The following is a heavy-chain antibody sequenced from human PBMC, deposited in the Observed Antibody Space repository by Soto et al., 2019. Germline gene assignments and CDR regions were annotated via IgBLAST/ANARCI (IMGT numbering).Heavy chain of an antibody. Sequence: ASVKVSCKASGYTFTSYGISCVRQAPGQGLEWMGWISAYNGNTNYAQKLQGRVTMTTDTSTSTAYMELRSLRSDDTAVYYCARDRLYSSGWKGDYYYGMDVWGQGTTVTVSS. CDR1: GYTFTSYG. V-gene: IGHV1-18*01. CDR2: ISAYNGNT. CDR3: ARDRLYSSGWKGDYYYGMDV. J-gene: IGHJ6*02. D-gene: IGHD6-19*01.